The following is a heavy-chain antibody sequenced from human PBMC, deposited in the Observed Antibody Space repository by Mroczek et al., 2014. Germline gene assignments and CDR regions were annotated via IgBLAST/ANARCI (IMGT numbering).Heavy chain of an antibody. D-gene: IGHD3-3*01. J-gene: IGHJ5*02. CDR1: GGSFSGYY. Sequence: QVQLQQWGAGLLKPSETLSLTCAVYGGSFSGYYWSWIRQPPGKGLEWIGEINHSGSTNYNPSLKSRVTISVDTSKNQFSLKLSSVTAADTAVYYCARGFWSGYPFDPWGQGTLVTVSS. CDR2: INHSGST. CDR3: ARGFWSGYPFDP. V-gene: IGHV4-34*01.